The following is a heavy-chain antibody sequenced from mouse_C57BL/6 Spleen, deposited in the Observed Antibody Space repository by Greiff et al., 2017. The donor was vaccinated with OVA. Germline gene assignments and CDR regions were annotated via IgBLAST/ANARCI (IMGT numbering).Heavy chain of an antibody. CDR1: GYSFTGYY. J-gene: IGHJ4*01. D-gene: IGHD2-1*01. CDR3: ASYGNYYAMDY. V-gene: IGHV1-42*01. CDR2: INPSTGGT. Sequence: VQLQQSGPELVKPGASVKISCKASGYSFTGYYMNWVKQSPEKSLEWIGAINPSTGGTTYNQKFKAKATLTVDKSSSTAYMQLKSLTSEDSAVYYCASYGNYYAMDYGGQGTSVTVSS.